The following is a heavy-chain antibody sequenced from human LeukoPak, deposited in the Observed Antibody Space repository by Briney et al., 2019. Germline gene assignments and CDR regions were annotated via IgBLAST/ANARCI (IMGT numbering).Heavy chain of an antibody. J-gene: IGHJ4*02. Sequence: GASVKVSCKGSGYTFTDYYMHWVRQAPGQGLEWMGWINPNSGGTNSAQKFQGRVTMTRDTSVSILYMELSSLRSDDTAVYYCARQVGATMGYGYWGQGTLVTVSS. CDR2: INPNSGGT. D-gene: IGHD1-26*01. CDR1: GYTFTDYY. CDR3: ARQVGATMGYGY. V-gene: IGHV1-2*02.